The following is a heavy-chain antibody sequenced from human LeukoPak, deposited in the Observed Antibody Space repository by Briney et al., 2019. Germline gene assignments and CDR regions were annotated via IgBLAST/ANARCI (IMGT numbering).Heavy chain of an antibody. D-gene: IGHD2-2*01. CDR2: IYPGDSDT. CDR3: ARPGVPATIAEFDY. V-gene: IGHV5-51*01. Sequence: GESLKISCKGSGYSFTEYWIGWARQMPGKGLEWMGIIYPGDSDTRYSPSLQGQVTISADKSISTAYLQWSSLKASDSAMYYCARPGVPATIAEFDYWGQGTLVTVSS. J-gene: IGHJ4*02. CDR1: GYSFTEYW.